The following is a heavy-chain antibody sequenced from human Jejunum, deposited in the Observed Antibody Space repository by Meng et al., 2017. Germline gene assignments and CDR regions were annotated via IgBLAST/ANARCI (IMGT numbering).Heavy chain of an antibody. V-gene: IGHV4-4*02. CDR2: IYHSGRS. CDR3: ARGVGDIRFGFDY. D-gene: IGHD3-16*01. Sequence: VPPHEAVPGLVTPSVTWPTPRELSGYSISSTSWWDWLRQHPGKGLEWIGEIYHSGRSNFIPSLKSRVSISLDESKNQFSLTLNSVTAADTAVYYCARGVGDIRFGFDYWGQGILVTVSS. CDR1: GYSISSTSW. J-gene: IGHJ4*02.